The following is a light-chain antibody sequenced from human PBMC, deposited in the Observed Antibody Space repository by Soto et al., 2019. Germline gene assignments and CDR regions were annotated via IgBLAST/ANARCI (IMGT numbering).Light chain of an antibody. CDR2: GTS. CDR3: QQYGSSIT. CDR1: QSVPRSY. Sequence: EMVLTQSPGTLSLSPGERATLSCRASQSVPRSYLAWYQQKPGQAPRLLIYGTSSRATGIPDRFSGSGSGTDFTLTISRLEPEDLAVFYCQQYGSSITFGQGTRLEIK. J-gene: IGKJ5*01. V-gene: IGKV3-20*01.